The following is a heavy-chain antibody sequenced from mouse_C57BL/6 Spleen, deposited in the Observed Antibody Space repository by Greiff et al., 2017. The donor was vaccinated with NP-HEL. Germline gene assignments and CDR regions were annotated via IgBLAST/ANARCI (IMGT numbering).Heavy chain of an antibody. Sequence: QVQLKQSGPELVKPGASVKISCKASGYAFSSSWMNWVKQRPGKGLEWIGRIYPGDGDTNYNGKFKGKATLTADKSSSTAYMQLSSLTSEDSAVYFCARGDYGSSYAYAMDYWGQGTSVTVSS. D-gene: IGHD1-1*01. CDR1: GYAFSSSW. V-gene: IGHV1-82*01. J-gene: IGHJ4*01. CDR2: IYPGDGDT. CDR3: ARGDYGSSYAYAMDY.